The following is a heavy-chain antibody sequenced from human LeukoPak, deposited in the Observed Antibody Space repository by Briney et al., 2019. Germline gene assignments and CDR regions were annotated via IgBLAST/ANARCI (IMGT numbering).Heavy chain of an antibody. V-gene: IGHV3-23*01. D-gene: IGHD2-15*01. CDR2: ISGSGGST. CDR1: GFTFSSYA. CDR3: AKEGDSVVVAAADY. J-gene: IGHJ4*02. Sequence: GGSLRLSCAASGFTFSSYAMSWVRQAPGKGLEWVSAISGSGGSTYYADSVKGRFAISRDNSKNTLYLQMNSLRAEDTAVYYCAKEGDSVVVAAADYWGQGTLVTVSS.